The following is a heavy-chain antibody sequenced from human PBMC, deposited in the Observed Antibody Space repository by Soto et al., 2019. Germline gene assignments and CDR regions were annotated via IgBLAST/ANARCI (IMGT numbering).Heavy chain of an antibody. Sequence: QVQLVQSGAEVKKPGSSVKVSCKASGGTFSSYAISWVRQAPGQGLEWMGGIIPSFGTANYAQKFQGRVTITADEATSTAYMELSSLRSEDTAVYYCARDLREAFLPNNWFDPWGQGTLVTVSS. D-gene: IGHD3-3*02. CDR2: IIPSFGTA. CDR3: ARDLREAFLPNNWFDP. J-gene: IGHJ5*02. V-gene: IGHV1-69*01. CDR1: GGTFSSYA.